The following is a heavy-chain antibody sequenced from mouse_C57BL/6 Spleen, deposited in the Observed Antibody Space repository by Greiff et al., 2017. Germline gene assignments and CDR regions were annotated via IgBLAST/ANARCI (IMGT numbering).Heavy chain of an antibody. CDR2: IWTGGGT. J-gene: IGHJ4*01. D-gene: IGHD1-1*01. CDR1: GFSLTSYA. V-gene: IGHV2-9-1*01. Sequence: QVQLKQSGPGLVAPSQSLSITCTVSGFSLTSYAISWVRQPPGKGLEWLGVIWTGGGTNYNSALNSRLSISKDNSKSQVFLKMNSLQTDDTARYYCARERITTVVGAMDYWGQGTSVTVSS. CDR3: ARERITTVVGAMDY.